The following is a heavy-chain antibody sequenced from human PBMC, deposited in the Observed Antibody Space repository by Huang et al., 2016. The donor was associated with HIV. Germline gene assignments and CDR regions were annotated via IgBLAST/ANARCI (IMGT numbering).Heavy chain of an antibody. Sequence: QVQLVQSGGEVMQPGASVRVSCKASGYDFGSYGMSWVRQDPGQGLEWLGWIGSDSRDTSSAQKFQCRVTMTTDTSTTTTYMELRSLRSDDTAMYYCARDPYYSNRWKRNDASFLWGQGTMITVSS. D-gene: IGHD4-4*01. J-gene: IGHJ3*01. CDR3: ARDPYYSNRWKRNDASFL. CDR2: IGSDSRDT. V-gene: IGHV1-18*01. CDR1: GYDFGSYG.